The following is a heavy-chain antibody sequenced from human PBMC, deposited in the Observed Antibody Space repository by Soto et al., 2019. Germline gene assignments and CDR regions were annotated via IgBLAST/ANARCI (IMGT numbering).Heavy chain of an antibody. V-gene: IGHV4-34*01. Sequence: QVQLQQWGAGLLKPSETLSLTCAVYGGSFSGYYWSWIRQPPGKGLEWIGEINHSGSTNYNPSLKSLVTISVDTSKNQFYLKLGSVTAADTAVYYCAKRTVRANWSLFDPWGQGTLVTVSS. CDR1: GGSFSGYY. J-gene: IGHJ5*02. CDR3: AKRTVRANWSLFDP. D-gene: IGHD3-10*01. CDR2: INHSGST.